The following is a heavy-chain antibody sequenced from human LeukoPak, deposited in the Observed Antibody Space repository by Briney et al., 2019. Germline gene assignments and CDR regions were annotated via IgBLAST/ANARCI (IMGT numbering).Heavy chain of an antibody. D-gene: IGHD6-19*01. J-gene: IGHJ5*02. CDR1: GFTFSSYS. CDR3: ARDLIAVAGTSNWFDP. CDR2: INWNGGST. V-gene: IGHV3-20*01. Sequence: GGSLRLSCAASGFTFSSYSMNWVRQAPGKGLEWVSGINWNGGSTGYADSVKGRFTISRDNAKNSLYLQMNSLRAEDTALYHCARDLIAVAGTSNWFDPWGQGTLVTVSS.